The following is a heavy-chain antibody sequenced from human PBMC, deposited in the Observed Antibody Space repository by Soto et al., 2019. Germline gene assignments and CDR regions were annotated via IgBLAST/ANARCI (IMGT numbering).Heavy chain of an antibody. V-gene: IGHV1-18*01. D-gene: IGHD1-20*01. CDR2: VSAYNGNT. J-gene: IGHJ6*02. CDR1: GYTFTSYG. Sequence: ASVKVSCKASGYTFTSYGISWVRQAPGQGLEWMGWVSAYNGNTNYAQKFQGRVTITADESTSTAYMELSSLRSEDTAVYYCARVGIVGLTGTTDYYYGMDVWGQGTTVTVSS. CDR3: ARVGIVGLTGTTDYYYGMDV.